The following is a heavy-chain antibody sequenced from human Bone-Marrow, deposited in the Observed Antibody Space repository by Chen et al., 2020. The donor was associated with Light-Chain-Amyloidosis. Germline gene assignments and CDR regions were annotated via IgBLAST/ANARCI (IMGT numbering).Heavy chain of an antibody. J-gene: IGHJ4*02. CDR2: INHSGST. CDR1: GGSFCGYY. CDR3: ARGRGGGWGSYYD. V-gene: IGHV4-34*01. D-gene: IGHD1-26*01. Sequence: QVQLQQWGAGLLKPSETLSLTCAVYGGSFCGYYWSWIRQPPGKGLEWIGEINHSGSTNYNPSLKSRLTISVDTSKKQLSLKLSSVTAADTAVYYCARGRGGGWGSYYDWGQGTLVTVSS.